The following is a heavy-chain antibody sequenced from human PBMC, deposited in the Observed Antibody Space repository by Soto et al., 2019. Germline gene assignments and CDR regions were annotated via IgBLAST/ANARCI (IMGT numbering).Heavy chain of an antibody. CDR3: AMVDNYVTTTPQDV. CDR2: ISTYSGNT. D-gene: IGHD3-16*01. Sequence: QFQLVQSGDEVRKPGSSVKVSCKASGYIFVNYGIAWVRQAPGQGLEWMGWISTYSGNTHYASKVQDRLTMTTDTSTSTANMDLGSLTSDDTAVYYFAMVDNYVTTTPQDVWGQGTTVTVSS. J-gene: IGHJ6*02. V-gene: IGHV1-18*01. CDR1: GYIFVNYG.